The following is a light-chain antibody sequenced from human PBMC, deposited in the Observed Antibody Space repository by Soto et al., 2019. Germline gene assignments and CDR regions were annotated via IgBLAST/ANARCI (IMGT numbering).Light chain of an antibody. Sequence: QSALAQPPSASGSPGQSVTISCTGTSSDVGGYNYVSWYQQHPGKAPKLMIYEVSKRPSGVPYRFSGSKFANTASLTVSGLQAEAEADSSSTSSAGSNTFYVFGTGTKVTVL. J-gene: IGLJ1*01. CDR2: EVS. CDR3: TSSAGSNTFYV. CDR1: SSDVGGYNY. V-gene: IGLV2-8*01.